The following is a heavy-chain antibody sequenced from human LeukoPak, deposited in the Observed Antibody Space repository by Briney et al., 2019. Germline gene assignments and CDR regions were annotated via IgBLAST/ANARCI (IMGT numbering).Heavy chain of an antibody. CDR1: GGSISSFY. V-gene: IGHV4-59*01. CDR2: IYNSGST. J-gene: IGHJ5*02. D-gene: IGHD5-18*01. CDR3: ARGTQLWLPTNWFDP. Sequence: PSETLSLTCTVSGGSISSFYWSWIRQPPGKGLEYIGYIYNSGSTNYSPSLKSRVTISVDTSKNQFSLELSSVTAADTAVYYCARGTQLWLPTNWFDPWGQGTLVTVSS.